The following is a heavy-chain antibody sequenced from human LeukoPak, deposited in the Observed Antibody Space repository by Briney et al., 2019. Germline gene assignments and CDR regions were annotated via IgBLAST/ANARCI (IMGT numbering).Heavy chain of an antibody. CDR1: GFTFSSYS. J-gene: IGHJ4*02. CDR2: IRSSSSTM. V-gene: IGHV3-48*02. Sequence: AESLTLSCAASGFTFSSYSMNWVRQAPGKGLEWVSYIRSSSSTMYYAASVKGRFTIYRDNAKNSLYLQMNSLRDEDTAVYYCARDPEALDYWGQGTLVTVSS. CDR3: ARDPEALDY.